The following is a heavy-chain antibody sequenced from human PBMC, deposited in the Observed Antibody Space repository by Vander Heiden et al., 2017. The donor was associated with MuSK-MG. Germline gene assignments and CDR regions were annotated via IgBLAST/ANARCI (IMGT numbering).Heavy chain of an antibody. Sequence: EVQLVESGGGLVKPGGSLRLSCAASGFTFSSYSMNWVRQAPGKWLEWVSFITGSSSYIYYADSVKGRFTTSRDNAQNSLYLQMNSLRAEDTAVYYCARDRWGWGSRGDDVFDIWGQGTMVTVSS. CDR1: GFTFSSYS. CDR3: ARDRWGWGSRGDDVFDI. V-gene: IGHV3-21*01. D-gene: IGHD3-10*01. J-gene: IGHJ3*02. CDR2: ITGSSSYI.